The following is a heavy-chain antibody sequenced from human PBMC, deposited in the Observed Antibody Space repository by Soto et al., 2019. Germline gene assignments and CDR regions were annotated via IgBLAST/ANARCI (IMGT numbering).Heavy chain of an antibody. CDR3: ARGYCNSIGCSDFFDY. CDR2: LNPTTGYT. V-gene: IGHV1-2*02. CDR1: GYTFTGNY. J-gene: IGHJ4*02. D-gene: IGHD2-2*01. Sequence: QVQLVQSGAEVKKPGASVKVSCKASGYTFTGNYLHWVRQAPGQGLEWMAVLNPTTGYTKFAQKFQGGVTVTWDTSINTAYMEVSRLRSDDTAIYYCARGYCNSIGCSDFFDYWGQGALVAVSS.